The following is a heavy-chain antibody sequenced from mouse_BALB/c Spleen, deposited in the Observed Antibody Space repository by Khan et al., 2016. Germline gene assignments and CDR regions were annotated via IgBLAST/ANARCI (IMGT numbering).Heavy chain of an antibody. Sequence: EVELVESGGGLVKPGGSLKLSCAASGFTFSNYAMSWVRQTPEKRLEWVASISSGGSTYYPDSVKGRFTISRDNARNILNLQMRSLRSEDTAMYYFAREDYGTYGNSLASWGQAPPSPFSS. J-gene: IGHJ2*01. CDR3: AREDYGTYGNSLAS. CDR2: ISSGGST. D-gene: IGHD2-1*01. CDR1: GFTFSNYA. V-gene: IGHV5-6-5*01.